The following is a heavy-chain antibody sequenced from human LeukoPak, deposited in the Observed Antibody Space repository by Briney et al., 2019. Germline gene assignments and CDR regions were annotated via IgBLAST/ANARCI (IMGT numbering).Heavy chain of an antibody. V-gene: IGHV1-18*01. CDR1: GYTFTSYG. Sequence: ASVKVSCKASGYTFTSYGISWVRQAPGQGLEWMGWISAYNGNTNYAQKLQGRVTMTTDTSTSTAYMELRSLRSDDTAVYYCAREIGQIAVAGYNWFDPWGQGTLVTVSS. CDR3: AREIGQIAVAGYNWFDP. D-gene: IGHD6-19*01. J-gene: IGHJ5*02. CDR2: ISAYNGNT.